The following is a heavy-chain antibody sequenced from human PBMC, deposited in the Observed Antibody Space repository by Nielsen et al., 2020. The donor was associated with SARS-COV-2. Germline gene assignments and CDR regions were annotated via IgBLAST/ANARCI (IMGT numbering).Heavy chain of an antibody. CDR2: IDPGDADT. J-gene: IGHJ4*02. CDR1: GYTLSELS. D-gene: IGHD3-3*01. V-gene: IGHV1-24*01. Sequence: ASVKVSCKASGYTLSELSIHWVRQAPGKGLEWMGGIDPGDADTVYAQKFQGRITMTEDTSADTAYMDLSSLRTEDTAVYYCATSLVAAIFGVLDYWGPGTLVTVSS. CDR3: ATSLVAAIFGVLDY.